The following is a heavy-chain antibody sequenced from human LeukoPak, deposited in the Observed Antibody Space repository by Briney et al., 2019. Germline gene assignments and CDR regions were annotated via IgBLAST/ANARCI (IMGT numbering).Heavy chain of an antibody. CDR2: IYYSGST. J-gene: IGHJ4*02. CDR1: GGSISSYY. CDR3: ARENRWGTVDY. Sequence: SETLSLTCTVSGGSISSYYWSWIRQPPGKGLEWIGYIYYSGSTNYNPSLKSQVTISVDTSKNQFSLKLSSVTAADTAVYYCARENRWGTVDYWGQGTLVTVSS. V-gene: IGHV4-59*01. D-gene: IGHD1-7*01.